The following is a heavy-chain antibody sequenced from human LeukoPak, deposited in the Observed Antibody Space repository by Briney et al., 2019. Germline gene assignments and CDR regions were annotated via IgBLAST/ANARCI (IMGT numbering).Heavy chain of an antibody. CDR2: IKSKTDGGTT. CDR1: GFTFSNAW. V-gene: IGHV3-15*01. D-gene: IGHD2-2*01. J-gene: IGHJ4*02. Sequence: GGSLRLSCAASGFTFSNAWMSWVRQAPGKGLEWVGRIKSKTDGGTTDYAAPVKGRFTISRDDSKNTLYLQMNSLKTEDTAVYYCTTRVVTSHYSSTSCSIDYWGQGTLVTVSS. CDR3: TTRVVTSHYSSTSCSIDY.